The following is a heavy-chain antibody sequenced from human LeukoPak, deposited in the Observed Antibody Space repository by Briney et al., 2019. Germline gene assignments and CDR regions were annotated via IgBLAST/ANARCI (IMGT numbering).Heavy chain of an antibody. J-gene: IGHJ6*02. CDR2: ISGSGGST. D-gene: IGHD3-9*01. CDR3: AKVEKYFDWLSRLYYYYYGKDV. Sequence: EGSLRLSCAASGFTFSSYAMSWVRQAPGKGLEWVSAISGSGGSTYYADSVKGRFTISRDNSKNTLYLQMNSLRAEDTAVYYCAKVEKYFDWLSRLYYYYYGKDVWGQGTTVTVSS. CDR1: GFTFSSYA. V-gene: IGHV3-23*01.